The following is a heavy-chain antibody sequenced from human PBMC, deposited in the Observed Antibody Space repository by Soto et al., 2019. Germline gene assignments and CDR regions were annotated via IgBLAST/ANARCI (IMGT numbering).Heavy chain of an antibody. CDR2: IYYSGST. Sequence: SETLSLTCTVSGGSISSYYWSWIRQPPGKGLEWIGYIYYSGSTNYNPSLKSRVTISVDTSKNQFSLKLSSVTAADTAVYYCAREVGDIVVVPAAQIAAAGPGLYGMDVWGQGTTVTVSS. CDR3: AREVGDIVVVPAAQIAAAGPGLYGMDV. D-gene: IGHD2-2*01. V-gene: IGHV4-59*01. J-gene: IGHJ6*02. CDR1: GGSISSYY.